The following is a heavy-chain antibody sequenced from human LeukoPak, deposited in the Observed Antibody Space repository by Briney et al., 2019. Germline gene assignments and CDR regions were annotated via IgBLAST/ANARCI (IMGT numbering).Heavy chain of an antibody. J-gene: IGHJ4*02. Sequence: SETLSLTCTVSGGSLSSYYWSWIRQPPGKGLEWIGYIYYSGSTNYNPSLKSRVTISVDTSKNQFSLKLSSVTAADTAVYYCARVKGYGLRYDYWGQGTLVTVSS. CDR3: ARVKGYGLRYDY. V-gene: IGHV4-59*01. CDR2: IYYSGST. D-gene: IGHD3-10*01. CDR1: GGSLSSYY.